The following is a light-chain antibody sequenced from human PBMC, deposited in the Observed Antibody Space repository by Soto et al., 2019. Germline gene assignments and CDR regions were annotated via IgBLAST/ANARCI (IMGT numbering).Light chain of an antibody. CDR3: QQSYSTPRT. Sequence: DIQMTQSPSSLSASVGDRVTITCRASQSISSYLNWYQQKPGKAPKLLIYAASSLQSGVPSRFSGSESGTDFTLTISSLQPEEFATYYCQQSYSTPRTFGGGTKVEI. V-gene: IGKV1-39*01. J-gene: IGKJ4*01. CDR1: QSISSY. CDR2: AAS.